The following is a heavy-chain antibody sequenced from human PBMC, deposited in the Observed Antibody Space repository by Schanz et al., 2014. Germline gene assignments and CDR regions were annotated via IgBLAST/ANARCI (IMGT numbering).Heavy chain of an antibody. Sequence: QVQLVQSGAEVKKPGSSMKVSCKASGGTFSTYPINWLRQAPGQGLEWMGRIIPVLAIADYAQKLQGRVTLTTDTSTSTAYMELRNLRSDDTAVYYCARAKRFGDMDVWGQGTTVTVSS. CDR3: ARAKRFGDMDV. CDR2: IIPVLAIA. CDR1: GGTFSTYP. V-gene: IGHV1-69*02. J-gene: IGHJ6*02. D-gene: IGHD3-10*01.